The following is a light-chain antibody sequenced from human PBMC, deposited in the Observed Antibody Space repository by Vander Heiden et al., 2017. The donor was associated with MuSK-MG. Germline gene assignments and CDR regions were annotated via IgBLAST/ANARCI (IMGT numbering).Light chain of an antibody. CDR2: DAS. Sequence: DIQMTQSPSTLSASVGDRVTITCRASRSVGRWLAWDQQKPGTAPNLLIYDASTLESGVQSRFSGSDSGTEFTLTINNLQAEDFATYYPLQYHTSSFGQGTKVEI. CDR3: LQYHTSS. V-gene: IGKV1-5*01. CDR1: RSVGRW. J-gene: IGKJ1*01.